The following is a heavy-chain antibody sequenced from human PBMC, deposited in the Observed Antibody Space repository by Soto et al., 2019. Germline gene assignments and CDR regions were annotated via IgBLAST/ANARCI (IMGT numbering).Heavy chain of an antibody. CDR2: IIPIFGTA. CDR3: ARESGYSYGLSLHYYYYGMDV. D-gene: IGHD5-18*01. V-gene: IGHV1-69*06. CDR1: GGTFSSYA. J-gene: IGHJ6*02. Sequence: SVKVSCKASGGTFSSYAISWVRQAPGQGLEWMGGIIPIFGTANYAQKFQGRVTITADKSTSTAYMELSSLRSEDTAVYYCARESGYSYGLSLHYYYYGMDVWGQGTTVTVSS.